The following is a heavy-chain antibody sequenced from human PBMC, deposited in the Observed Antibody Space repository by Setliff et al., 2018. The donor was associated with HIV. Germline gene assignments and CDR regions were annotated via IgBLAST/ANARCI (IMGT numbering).Heavy chain of an antibody. CDR3: ARDFHVLGYCSADSCPYDASDV. D-gene: IGHD2-15*01. J-gene: IGHJ3*01. CDR1: GGTFSAYA. CDR2: IISILGTP. Sequence: SVKVSCKASGGTFSAYAVNWVRQAPGQGLEWMGRIISILGTPNYSHKFQGRVTITADKSTATTYMELSSLRSDDTAIYYSARDFHVLGYCSADSCPYDASDVWGQGTMVTVSS. V-gene: IGHV1-69*04.